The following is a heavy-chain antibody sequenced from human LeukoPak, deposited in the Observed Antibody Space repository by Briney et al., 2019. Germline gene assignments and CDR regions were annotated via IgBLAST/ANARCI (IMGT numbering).Heavy chain of an antibody. CDR2: ISYDGSNK. J-gene: IGHJ4*02. Sequence: GSLRLSCSASGFTFSSYGMHWVRQAPGKGLEWGAVISYDGSNKYYADSVKGRFTISRDNSKNTLYLQMNSLRAEDTAVYYCAKDLGDSSGFSIDYWGQGTLVTVSS. CDR1: GFTFSSYG. V-gene: IGHV3-30*18. CDR3: AKDLGDSSGFSIDY. D-gene: IGHD3-22*01.